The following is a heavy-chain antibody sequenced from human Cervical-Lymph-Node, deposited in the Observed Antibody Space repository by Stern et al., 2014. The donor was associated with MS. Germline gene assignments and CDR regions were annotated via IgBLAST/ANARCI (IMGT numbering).Heavy chain of an antibody. CDR1: GGTFSSSYA. V-gene: IGHV1-69*09. CDR3: ARGVVSNRATATLHNLFDP. D-gene: IGHD1-1*01. CDR2: IIPILGLP. J-gene: IGHJ5*02. Sequence: VQLVESGAEVKKPGSSVNVSCMASGGTFSSSYAITWMRQAPGQGLEWMGRIIPILGLPYYAQKFQGRVTITADTSTNTAYMGLNSLTSEDTAVYYCARGVVSNRATATLHNLFDPWGQETLVTVSS.